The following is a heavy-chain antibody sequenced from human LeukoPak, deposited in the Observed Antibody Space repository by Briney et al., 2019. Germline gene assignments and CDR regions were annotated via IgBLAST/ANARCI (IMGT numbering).Heavy chain of an antibody. V-gene: IGHV4-59*01. CDR1: GGFISSYY. D-gene: IGHD2-21*02. CDR3: ARLLIGIVVVTAVWQGY. Sequence: SETLSLTCTVSGGFISSYYWSWIRQPPGKGLEWIGYIYYSGSTNYNPSLKSRVTISVDTSKNQFSLKLSSVTAADTAVYYCARLLIGIVVVTAVWQGYWGQGTLVTVSS. CDR2: IYYSGST. J-gene: IGHJ4*02.